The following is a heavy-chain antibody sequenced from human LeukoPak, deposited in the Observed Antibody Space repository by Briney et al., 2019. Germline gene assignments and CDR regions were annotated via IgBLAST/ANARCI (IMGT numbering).Heavy chain of an antibody. CDR2: INPSGGST. Sequence: LGASVKVSCKASGYTFTGYYMHWVRQAPGQGLEWMGIINPSGGSTSYAQKFQGRVTMTRDTCTSTVYMELSSLRSEDTAVYYCARGSSTVTTNLAQNAFDIWGQGTMVTVSS. J-gene: IGHJ3*02. CDR1: GYTFTGYY. V-gene: IGHV1-46*01. D-gene: IGHD4-17*01. CDR3: ARGSSTVTTNLAQNAFDI.